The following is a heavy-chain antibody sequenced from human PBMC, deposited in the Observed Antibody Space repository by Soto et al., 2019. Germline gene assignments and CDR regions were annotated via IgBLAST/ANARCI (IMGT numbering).Heavy chain of an antibody. CDR2: ISYDGSNK. D-gene: IGHD3-22*01. V-gene: IGHV3-30-3*01. CDR1: GFTFSSYA. Sequence: GGSLRLSCAASGFTFSSYAMHWVRQAPGKGLEWVAVISYDGSNKYYADSVKGRFTISRDNSKNTLYLQMNSLRAEDTAVYYCARVHLDNYDSSGYYFYYFDYWGQGTLVTVSS. CDR3: ARVHLDNYDSSGYYFYYFDY. J-gene: IGHJ4*02.